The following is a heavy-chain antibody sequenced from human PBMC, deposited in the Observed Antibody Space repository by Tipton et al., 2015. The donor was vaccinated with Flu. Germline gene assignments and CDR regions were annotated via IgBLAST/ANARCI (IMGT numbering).Heavy chain of an antibody. V-gene: IGHV3-7*01. Sequence: SLRLSCAVSRSTFSTYWMDWVRQTPEKGLEWVANINQDGSEMHYVDSVQGRFTISRDSAKNSLYLQLNSLRIEDTAVYYCSESLNFWCQGTLVTVSS. CDR3: SESLNF. CDR2: INQDGSEM. CDR1: RSTFSTYW. J-gene: IGHJ4*02.